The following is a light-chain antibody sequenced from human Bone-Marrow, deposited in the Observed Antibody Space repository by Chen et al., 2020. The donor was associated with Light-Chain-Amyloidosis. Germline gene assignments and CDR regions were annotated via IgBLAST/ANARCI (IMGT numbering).Light chain of an antibody. J-gene: IGLJ1*01. Sequence: QSALTQPRSVSGSPGQSVTISCTGTSSDVGGYESVSWYQQHPGKAPKFLIYDVNKRPSGVPDRFPGSKSGNSASLTISGLQTEDEADYFCCSYAGSSPYVFGTGTKVTVL. CDR2: DVN. V-gene: IGLV2-11*01. CDR3: CSYAGSSPYV. CDR1: SSDVGGYES.